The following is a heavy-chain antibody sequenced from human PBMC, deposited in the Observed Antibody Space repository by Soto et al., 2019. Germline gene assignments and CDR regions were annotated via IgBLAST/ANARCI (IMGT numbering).Heavy chain of an antibody. V-gene: IGHV4-30-2*01. CDR2: ISHSGST. CDR1: GGSISSGGYS. Sequence: SATLSLTCAVYGGSISSGGYSWSWIRQPPGQGLAWIGYISHSGSTYYNPSLKSRVTKSVDRSKNQFSLKLSSVTAADTSVYYCARVSLGGYSYGWRVSYIGYWGQGTRVTVAS. D-gene: IGHD5-18*01. J-gene: IGHJ4*02. CDR3: ARVSLGGYSYGWRVSYIGY.